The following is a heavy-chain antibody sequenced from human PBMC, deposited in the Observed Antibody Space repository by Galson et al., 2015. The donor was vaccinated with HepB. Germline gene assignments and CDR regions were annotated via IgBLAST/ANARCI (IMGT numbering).Heavy chain of an antibody. V-gene: IGHV3-48*02. Sequence: SLRLSCAASGFTFSTYSMNWVRQAPGKGLEWVSYISSSSSGILYADSVKGRFSISRDNAKNSLNLQMNSMSDEDTAVYYCSREYCGRPHDFWGQGTLVTVSS. CDR3: SREYCGRPHDF. D-gene: IGHD2-8*02. CDR1: GFTFSTYS. J-gene: IGHJ4*02. CDR2: ISSSSSGI.